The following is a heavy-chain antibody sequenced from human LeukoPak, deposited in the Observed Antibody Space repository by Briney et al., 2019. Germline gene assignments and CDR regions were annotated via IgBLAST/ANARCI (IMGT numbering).Heavy chain of an antibody. CDR1: GGAISSYY. D-gene: IGHD6-19*01. CDR2: IYYSGST. V-gene: IGHV4-59*01. J-gene: IGHJ5*02. Sequence: SETLSLTCIVSGGAISSYYWNWIRQPPGKGLEWIGYIYYSGSTNYNPSLKSRVTISVDTSKNQFSLNLSSVTAEDTAVYYCARVYSSGWYNWFDPWGQGTLVTVSS. CDR3: ARVYSSGWYNWFDP.